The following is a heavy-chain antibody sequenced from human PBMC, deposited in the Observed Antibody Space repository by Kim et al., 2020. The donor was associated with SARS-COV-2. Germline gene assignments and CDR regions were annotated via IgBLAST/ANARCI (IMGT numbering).Heavy chain of an antibody. V-gene: IGHV3-23*03. CDR1: GFTFSSYA. D-gene: IGHD6-19*01. CDR3: AKARPGDSSGWYMGDY. J-gene: IGHJ4*02. Sequence: GGSLRLSCAASGFTFSSYAMSWVRQAPGKGLEWVSVIYSGGSSTYYADSVKGRFTISRDNSKNTLYLQMNSLRAEDTAVYYCAKARPGDSSGWYMGDYWGQGTLVTVSS. CDR2: IYSGGSST.